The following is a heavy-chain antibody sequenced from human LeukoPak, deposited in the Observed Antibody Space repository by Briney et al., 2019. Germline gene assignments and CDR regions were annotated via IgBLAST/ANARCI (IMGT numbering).Heavy chain of an antibody. D-gene: IGHD6-13*01. CDR2: ISYDGSNK. Sequence: GRSLRLSCVASGFTISNYGMHWVRQAPGKGLEWVAFISYDGSNKYYADSVKGRFTISRDNSKNTLYLQMNSLRAEDTAVYYCAKDWNSNTWYRIGVFDIWGQGTMVTVSS. CDR1: GFTISNYG. V-gene: IGHV3-30*18. CDR3: AKDWNSNTWYRIGVFDI. J-gene: IGHJ3*02.